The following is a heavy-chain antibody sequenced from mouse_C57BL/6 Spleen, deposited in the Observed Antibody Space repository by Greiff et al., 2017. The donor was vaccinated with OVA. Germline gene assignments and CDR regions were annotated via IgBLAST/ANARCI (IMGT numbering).Heavy chain of an antibody. CDR1: GFTFSSYG. D-gene: IGHD3-2*02. J-gene: IGHJ4*01. Sequence: EVKLVESGGDLVKPGGSLKLSCAASGFTFSSYGMSWVRQTPDKRLEWVATISSGGSYTYYPDSVKGRFTISRDNAKNTLYLQMSSLKSEDTAMYYCARQEGYDYDAMDYWGQGTSVTVSS. CDR3: ARQEGYDYDAMDY. V-gene: IGHV5-6*01. CDR2: ISSGGSYT.